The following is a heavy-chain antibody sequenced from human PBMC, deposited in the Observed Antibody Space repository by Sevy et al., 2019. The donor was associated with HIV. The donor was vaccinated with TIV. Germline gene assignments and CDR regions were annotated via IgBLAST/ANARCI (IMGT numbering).Heavy chain of an antibody. CDR1: GYNFNTYG. V-gene: IGHV1-18*01. CDR3: ARDSYYYDMHSSYRPPDY. J-gene: IGHJ4*02. D-gene: IGHD3-22*01. Sequence: ASVKVSCKASGYNFNTYGITWVRQAPGQRLEWVGWIGVNNGKTNYAARLQARISMTADTSTSTVYMELRTLTSDDTAMYFCARDSYYYDMHSSYRPPDYWGQGTLVTVSS. CDR2: IGVNNGKT.